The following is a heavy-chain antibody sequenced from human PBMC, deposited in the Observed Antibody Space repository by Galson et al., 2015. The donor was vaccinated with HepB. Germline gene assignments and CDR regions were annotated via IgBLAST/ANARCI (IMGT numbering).Heavy chain of an antibody. CDR3: ARGQGGVRTVTLKGRDWFDP. CDR1: GSTFTNCD. V-gene: IGHV1-8*01. CDR2: MNPVSGNA. Sequence: SVKVSCKASGSTFTNCDINWVRRATGQGLEWMGWMNPVSGNAAFAQKFQGRVTMTRNTSISTAYMELSSLTSEDTAVYYCARGQGGVRTVTLKGRDWFDPWGQGTLVTVSS. D-gene: IGHD4-17*01. J-gene: IGHJ5*02.